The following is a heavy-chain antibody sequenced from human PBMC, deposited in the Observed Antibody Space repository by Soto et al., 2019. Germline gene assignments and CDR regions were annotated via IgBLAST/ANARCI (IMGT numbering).Heavy chain of an antibody. CDR3: ARGGGVGVAGSAAFDM. CDR2: INPATGAA. J-gene: IGHJ3*02. D-gene: IGHD3-3*01. V-gene: IGHV1-2*02. Sequence: QLHLVQSGAVVKKPGASVTVSCSASGYPVTAYYMHWVRQAPGRGLEWMGGINPATGAAKYTQTFQGRVTMTRDTSTSTVFMELSGPTSEDPAAFYCARGGGVGVAGSAAFDMWGQGTLVTVSS. CDR1: GYPVTAYY.